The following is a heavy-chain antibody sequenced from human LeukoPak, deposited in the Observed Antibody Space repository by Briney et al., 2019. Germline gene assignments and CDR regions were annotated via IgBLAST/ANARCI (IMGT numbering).Heavy chain of an antibody. CDR3: ARLVRGSYFDY. J-gene: IGHJ4*02. CDR2: IYSGGST. V-gene: IGHV3-53*04. D-gene: IGHD1-26*01. Sequence: GGSLRLSCAASGFTVSSNYMSWVRQAPGKGLEWVSVIYSGGSTYYADSVKGRFTISRHNSKNTLYLQTNSLRAEDTAVYYSARLVRGSYFDYWGQGTLVTVSS. CDR1: GFTVSSNY.